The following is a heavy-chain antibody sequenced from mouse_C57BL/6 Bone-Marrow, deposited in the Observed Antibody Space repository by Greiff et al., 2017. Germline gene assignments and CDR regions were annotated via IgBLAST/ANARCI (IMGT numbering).Heavy chain of an antibody. CDR2: IYPRSGNT. V-gene: IGHV1-81*01. Sequence: VQLQQSGAELARPGASVKLSCKASGYTFTSYGISWVKQRTGQGLEWIGEIYPRSGNTYYNEKFKGKATLTADKSSSTAYMELRSLTSEGSAVYFCARDDYYGSSYRFDYWGQGTTLTVSS. D-gene: IGHD1-1*01. CDR1: GYTFTSYG. J-gene: IGHJ2*01. CDR3: ARDDYYGSSYRFDY.